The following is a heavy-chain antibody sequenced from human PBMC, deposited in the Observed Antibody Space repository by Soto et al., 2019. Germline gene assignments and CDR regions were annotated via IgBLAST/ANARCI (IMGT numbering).Heavy chain of an antibody. CDR2: MNPNSGNT. CDR1: GYTFTSYD. V-gene: IGHV1-8*01. D-gene: IGHD2-15*01. Sequence: WASVEVSCKASGYTFTSYDINWVRQATGQGLEWMGWMNPNSGNTDYAQKFQGRVTMTRNTSISTAYMELRSLTSDDTAVYYCARDLVFYSSGFEPWGQGTLVTVSS. J-gene: IGHJ5*02. CDR3: ARDLVFYSSGFEP.